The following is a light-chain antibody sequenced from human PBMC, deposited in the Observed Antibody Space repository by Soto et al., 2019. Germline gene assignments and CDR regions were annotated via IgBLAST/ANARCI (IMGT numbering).Light chain of an antibody. CDR1: QTVRNNY. CDR2: DAS. Sequence: EIVLTQSPGTLSLSPGERTTLSCRASQTVRNNYLAWYQQKPGQAPTLLIYDASNRATGIPDRFSGGGSGTDFTLTISRLEPEDFAVYYCQQYGSSPPTFGQGTKVDIK. CDR3: QQYGSSPPT. V-gene: IGKV3-20*01. J-gene: IGKJ1*01.